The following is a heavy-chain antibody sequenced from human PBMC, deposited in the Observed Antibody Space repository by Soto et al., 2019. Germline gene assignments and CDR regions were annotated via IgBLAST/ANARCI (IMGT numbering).Heavy chain of an antibody. CDR2: ISAYNGNT. Sequence: QVQLVQSGAEVKKPGASVKVSCKASGYTFTRYGISWVRQAPGQGLEWMGWISAYNGNTNYAQKLQGRVTMTTDTSTSTAYMELRSLRSDDTAVYYCARSIIGYCSGGSCYAYFDIWGQGTMVTVSS. CDR1: GYTFTRYG. D-gene: IGHD2-15*01. CDR3: ARSIIGYCSGGSCYAYFDI. V-gene: IGHV1-18*01. J-gene: IGHJ3*02.